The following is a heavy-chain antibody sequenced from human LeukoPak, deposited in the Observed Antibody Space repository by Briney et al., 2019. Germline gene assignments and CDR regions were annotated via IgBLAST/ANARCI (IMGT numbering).Heavy chain of an antibody. CDR2: ISYDGSNK. CDR1: GFTFSSYG. D-gene: IGHD3-22*01. J-gene: IGHJ1*01. CDR3: ATNYYDSSGYYRWAEYFQH. V-gene: IGHV3-30*03. Sequence: SGGSLRLSCAASGFTFSSYGMHWVRQAPGKGLEWVAGISYDGSNKYYADSVKGRFTTSRDNSKNTLYLQMNSLRAEDTAVYYCATNYYDSSGYYRWAEYFQHWGQGTLVTVSS.